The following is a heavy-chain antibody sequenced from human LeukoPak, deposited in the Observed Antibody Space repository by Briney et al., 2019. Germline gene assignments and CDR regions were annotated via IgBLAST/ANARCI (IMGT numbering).Heavy chain of an antibody. J-gene: IGHJ6*02. CDR2: ISSNGGST. Sequence: GGSLRLSCSASGFTFSSYAMHWVRQAPGKGLEYVSAISSNGGSTYYADSVKGRFTISRDNSKNTLYLQMSSLGAEDTAVYYCVKAVGAKGDYYYYYGMDVWGQGTTVTVSS. D-gene: IGHD1-26*01. CDR1: GFTFSSYA. V-gene: IGHV3-64D*09. CDR3: VKAVGAKGDYYYYYGMDV.